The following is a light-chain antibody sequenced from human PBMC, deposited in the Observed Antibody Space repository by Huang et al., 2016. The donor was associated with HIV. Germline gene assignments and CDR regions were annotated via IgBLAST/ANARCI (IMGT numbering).Light chain of an antibody. Sequence: EIVMTQSPATLSVSPGERVTLSCRASQSLSSQLAWYQQKRGQAPRLLIYGVSTRATDIPARLSGSGSGTDFTLTINSLQSEDFATYYCQQYNDWPLTFGQGTEVEIK. CDR1: QSLSSQ. J-gene: IGKJ1*01. CDR3: QQYNDWPLT. V-gene: IGKV3-15*01. CDR2: GVS.